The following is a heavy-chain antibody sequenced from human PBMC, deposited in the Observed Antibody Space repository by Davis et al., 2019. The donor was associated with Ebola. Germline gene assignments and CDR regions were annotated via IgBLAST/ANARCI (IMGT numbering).Heavy chain of an antibody. CDR1: GFTFSSYD. J-gene: IGHJ4*02. CDR3: ASVGGQWPHDY. Sequence: GGSLRLSCAASGFTFSSYDMSWVRQAPGKGLEWVANIKKDGSEKYYVDSVKGRFTISRDNAKNSLYLQMNSLRAEDTALYYCASVGGQWPHDYWGQGTLVTVSS. CDR2: IKKDGSEK. V-gene: IGHV3-7*01. D-gene: IGHD6-19*01.